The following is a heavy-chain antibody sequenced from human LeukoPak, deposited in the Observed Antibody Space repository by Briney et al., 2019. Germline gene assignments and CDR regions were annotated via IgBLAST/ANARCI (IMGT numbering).Heavy chain of an antibody. CDR2: INHSGST. V-gene: IGHV4-34*01. J-gene: IGHJ3*02. D-gene: IGHD3-9*01. Sequence: PSETLSLTCAVYGGSFSGYYWSWIRQPPGKGLEWIGEINHSGSTNYNPSLKSRVTTSVDTSNNHFSLKLSSVTAADTSVYYCATGGDILTGYYSDAFDIWVQGTMVTVSS. CDR1: GGSFSGYY. CDR3: ATGGDILTGYYSDAFDI.